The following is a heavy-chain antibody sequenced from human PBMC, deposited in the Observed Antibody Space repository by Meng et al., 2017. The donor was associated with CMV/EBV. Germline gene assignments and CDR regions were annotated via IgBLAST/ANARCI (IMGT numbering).Heavy chain of an antibody. V-gene: IGHV3-74*01. CDR3: ARGLKYQLVMSGRGYFDY. CDR1: GFTFSSYW. J-gene: IGHJ4*02. D-gene: IGHD2-2*01. CDR2: INSDGSST. Sequence: GGSLRLSCAASGFTFSSYWMHWVRQAPGKGLVWVSRINSDGSSTSYADSVKGRFTTSRDNAKNTLYLQMNSLRAEDTAVYYCARGLKYQLVMSGRGYFDYWGQGTLVTVSS.